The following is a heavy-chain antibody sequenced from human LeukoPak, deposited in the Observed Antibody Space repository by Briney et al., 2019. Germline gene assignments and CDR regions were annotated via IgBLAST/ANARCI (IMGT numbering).Heavy chain of an antibody. Sequence: KPSETLSLTCTVSGGSISSSSYYWGWIRQPRGQRVEWIVSFYYIGGTYYNPSLEGRVTISADSSKNQFSLKLTSVTAADTALYYCARILTTFDSWGQGTLVTVSS. D-gene: IGHD4-11*01. CDR1: GGSISSSSYY. J-gene: IGHJ4*02. V-gene: IGHV4-39*01. CDR3: ARILTTFDS. CDR2: FYYIGGT.